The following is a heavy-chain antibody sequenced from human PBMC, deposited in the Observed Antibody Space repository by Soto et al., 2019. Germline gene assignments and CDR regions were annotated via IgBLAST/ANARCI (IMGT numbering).Heavy chain of an antibody. CDR3: ASGPYSSGIDY. V-gene: IGHV4-34*01. CDR2: INHSGST. CDR1: GGSFSGYY. J-gene: IGHJ4*02. D-gene: IGHD6-19*01. Sequence: QVQLQQWGAGLLKPSETLSLTCAVYGGSFSGYYWSWIRQPPGKGLEWIGEINHSGSTNYNPSLKGRVTISVDTSKNLFSLKLSSVTAAHTAVSYCASGPYSSGIDYWGQGTLVTVSS.